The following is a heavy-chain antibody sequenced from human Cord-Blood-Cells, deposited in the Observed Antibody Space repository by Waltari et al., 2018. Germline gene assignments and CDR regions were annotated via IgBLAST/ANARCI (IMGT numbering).Heavy chain of an antibody. CDR2: IKQDGSEK. Sequence: GGLVQPGGSLRLSCAASGFTFSSYWMSWVRQAPGKGLEWVANIKQDGSEKYYVDSVKGRFTISRDNAKNSLYLQMNSLRAEDTAVYYCARVGLDDFWSGYYAFDIWGEGTMVTVSS. CDR1: GFTFSSYW. CDR3: ARVGLDDFWSGYYAFDI. J-gene: IGHJ3*02. D-gene: IGHD3-3*01. V-gene: IGHV3-7*01.